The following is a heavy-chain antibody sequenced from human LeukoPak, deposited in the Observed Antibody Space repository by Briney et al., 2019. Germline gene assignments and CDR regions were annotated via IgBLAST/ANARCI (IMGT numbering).Heavy chain of an antibody. J-gene: IGHJ4*02. CDR2: IYYSGST. V-gene: IGHV4-39*01. D-gene: IGHD3-3*01. CDR1: GGSISSSSYY. Sequence: SETLSLTCTVSGGSISSSSYYWGWIRQPPGKGLEWIGSIYYSGSTYYNPSLKSRVTISVDTSKNQFSLKLSSVTAADTAVYYCARQPTIFGVVILDYWGQGTLVTVSS. CDR3: ARQPTIFGVVILDY.